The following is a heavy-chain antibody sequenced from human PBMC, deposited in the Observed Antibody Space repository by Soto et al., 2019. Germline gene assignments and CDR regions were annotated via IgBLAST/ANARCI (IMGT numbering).Heavy chain of an antibody. V-gene: IGHV1-8*01. J-gene: IGHJ5*02. D-gene: IGHD4-17*01. CDR2: MNPNSGNT. Sequence: QVQLVQSGAEVKKPGASVKVSCKASGYTFTSYDINWVRQATGQGLEWMGWMNPNSGNTGYAQKFQGRVTMTRNTXIXXAYMELSSLRSEDTAVYYCARGYGDYAVVGDWFDPWGQGTLVTVSS. CDR1: GYTFTSYD. CDR3: ARGYGDYAVVGDWFDP.